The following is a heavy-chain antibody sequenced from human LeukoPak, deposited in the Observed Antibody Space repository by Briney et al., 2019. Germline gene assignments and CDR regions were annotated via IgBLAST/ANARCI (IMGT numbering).Heavy chain of an antibody. CDR3: ARGLPWRYSNYYYYMDV. J-gene: IGHJ6*03. CDR2: IYYSGST. Sequence: PSETLSLTCIVSGGSISSYYWSWIRQPPGKGLEWIGYIYYSGSTNYNPSLKSRVTISVDTSKNQFSLKLSSVTAADTAVYYCARGLPWRYSNYYYYMDVWGKGTTVTVSS. V-gene: IGHV4-59*12. D-gene: IGHD4-11*01. CDR1: GGSISSYY.